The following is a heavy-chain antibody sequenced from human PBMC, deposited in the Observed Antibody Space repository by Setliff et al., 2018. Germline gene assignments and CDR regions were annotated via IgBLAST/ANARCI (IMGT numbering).Heavy chain of an antibody. D-gene: IGHD5-18*01. Sequence: ASVKVSCKASGGTFSSYGITWVRQAPGQGLEWMGGTIPMFGTTNYAQKFQGRVAIITDASTSTSYMALSSLTSADTAVYYCAREGVDTRSSTDYRYYMDVWGKGTTVTVSS. CDR3: AREGVDTRSSTDYRYYMDV. CDR1: GGTFSSYG. J-gene: IGHJ6*03. V-gene: IGHV1-69*05. CDR2: TIPMFGTT.